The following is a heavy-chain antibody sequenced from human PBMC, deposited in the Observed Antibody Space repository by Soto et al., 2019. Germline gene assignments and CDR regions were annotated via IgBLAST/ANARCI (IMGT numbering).Heavy chain of an antibody. CDR1: GDSIISGGYS. V-gene: IGHV4-30-2*01. CDR3: PRAPIVGTTYYFDY. Sequence: QLQLQESGSGLVKPSQTLSLTCAVSGDSIISGGYSWSWIRQPPGKGLEWLGCIYHSGSTYYNPSLKSRVTTSLNRSKIQFSLKLSSVTAANTAVYYCPRAPIVGTTYYFDYWGQGTRVTVSS. J-gene: IGHJ4*02. CDR2: IYHSGST. D-gene: IGHD1-26*01.